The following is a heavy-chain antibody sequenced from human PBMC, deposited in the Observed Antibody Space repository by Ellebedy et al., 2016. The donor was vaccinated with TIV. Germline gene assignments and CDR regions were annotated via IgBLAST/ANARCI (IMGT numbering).Heavy chain of an antibody. CDR2: MNPNSGNT. J-gene: IGHJ6*02. Sequence: ASVKVSXXASGYTFTSYDINWVRQATGQGLEWMGWMNPNSGNTGYAQKFQGRVTMTRNTSISTAYMELSSLRSEDTAVYYCARGLGLGDCSGGSCYPIIYYYYYGMDVWGQGTTVTVSS. V-gene: IGHV1-8*01. CDR1: GYTFTSYD. D-gene: IGHD2-15*01. CDR3: ARGLGLGDCSGGSCYPIIYYYYYGMDV.